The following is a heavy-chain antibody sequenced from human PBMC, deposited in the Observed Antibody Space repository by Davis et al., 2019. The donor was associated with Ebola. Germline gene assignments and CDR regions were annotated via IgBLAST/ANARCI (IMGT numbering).Heavy chain of an antibody. J-gene: IGHJ4*02. CDR1: GFPLRSYA. CDR2: ISWNSDTI. CDR3: VKGPLISGPGAC. V-gene: IGHV3-9*01. D-gene: IGHD1-20*01. Sequence: PGGSLRLSCAVSGFPLRSYAMHWVRQAPGKGLEWVSGISWNSDTIGYADSVKGRFTISRDNAKNSLYLQMDSLRAEDTALYYCVKGPLISGPGACWGQGTLVTVSS.